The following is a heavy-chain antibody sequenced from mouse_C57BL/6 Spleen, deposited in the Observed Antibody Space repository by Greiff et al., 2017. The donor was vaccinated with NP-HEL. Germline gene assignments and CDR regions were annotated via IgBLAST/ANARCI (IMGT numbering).Heavy chain of an antibody. CDR2: IRSKSNNYAT. J-gene: IGHJ4*01. CDR1: GFSFNTYA. Sequence: EVHLVESGGGLVQPKGSLKLSCAASGFSFNTYAMNWVRQAPGKGLEWVARIRSKSNNYATYYADSVKDRFTISRDDSESMLYLQMNNLKTEDTAMYYCVRHGYGSSYVDAMDYWGQGTSVTVSS. V-gene: IGHV10-1*01. CDR3: VRHGYGSSYVDAMDY. D-gene: IGHD1-1*01.